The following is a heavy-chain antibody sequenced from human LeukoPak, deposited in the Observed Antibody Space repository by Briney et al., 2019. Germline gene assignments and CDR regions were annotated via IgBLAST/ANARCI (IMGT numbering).Heavy chain of an antibody. CDR1: GGSISSYY. J-gene: IGHJ4*02. CDR3: ARGEYSGTYYHY. Sequence: PSETLSLTCTVSGGSISSYYWSWIRQPPGKGLEWIGYIYYSGSTKYNPSLKSRVTISVDTSKNQFSLKLSSVTAADTAVYYCARGEYSGTYYHYWGQGTLVTVSS. D-gene: IGHD1-26*01. V-gene: IGHV4-59*01. CDR2: IYYSGST.